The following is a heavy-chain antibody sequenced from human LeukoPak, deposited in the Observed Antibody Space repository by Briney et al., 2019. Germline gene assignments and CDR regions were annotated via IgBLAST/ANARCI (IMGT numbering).Heavy chain of an antibody. Sequence: PGESLRLSCAASGFTFSSYAMSWVRQAPGKGLEWVCGISVSGTSTSNADSAKGRFTISRDNPRNTLYLQMNSLRAEDTALYYCAIMHPYYDGNGYWVQWGQGTLVTVSS. D-gene: IGHD3-22*01. CDR1: GFTFSSYA. CDR2: ISVSGTST. J-gene: IGHJ4*02. V-gene: IGHV3-23*01. CDR3: AIMHPYYDGNGYWVQ.